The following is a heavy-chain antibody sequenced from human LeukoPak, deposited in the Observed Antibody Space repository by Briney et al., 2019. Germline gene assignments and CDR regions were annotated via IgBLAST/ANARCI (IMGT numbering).Heavy chain of an antibody. V-gene: IGHV1-69*06. J-gene: IGHJ4*02. D-gene: IGHD2-2*01. CDR2: IIPIFGTA. CDR1: GGTFSSYA. CDR3: AGSTRDGWDY. Sequence: ASVKVSCKASGGTFSSYAISWVRQAPGQGLEWMGGIIPIFGTANYAQKFQGRVTITADKSTSTAYMELSSLRSEDKAVYYCAGSTRDGWDYWGQGTLVTVSS.